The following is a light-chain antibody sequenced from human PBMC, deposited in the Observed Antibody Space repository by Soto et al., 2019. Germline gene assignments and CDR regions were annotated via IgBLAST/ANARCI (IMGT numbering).Light chain of an antibody. V-gene: IGKV1-27*01. CDR2: AAS. CDR1: QDIRNF. Sequence: DIPMTQSPTSLSASVGDRVTITCRASQDIRNFVAWYQQKPGKAPKLLIYAASTLQSGFPSRFSGSGSGTDFTLTINSLQPEDVATCSCQKYSSVPVFGPGTKVEIK. CDR3: QKYSSVPV. J-gene: IGKJ3*01.